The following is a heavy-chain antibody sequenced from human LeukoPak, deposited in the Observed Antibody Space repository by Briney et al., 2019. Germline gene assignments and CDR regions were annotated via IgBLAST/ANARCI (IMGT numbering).Heavy chain of an antibody. CDR3: ARGYRYSSSSPYY. D-gene: IGHD6-6*01. Sequence: SETLSLTCAVYGGSFTGYYWCWIRQPPGKGLEWIGEINHSGSTNYNPSLKSRITISVDTSKSQFSLKLSSVTAADTAVYYCARGYRYSSSSPYYWGQGALVTVSS. CDR1: GGSFTGYY. V-gene: IGHV4-34*01. CDR2: INHSGST. J-gene: IGHJ4*02.